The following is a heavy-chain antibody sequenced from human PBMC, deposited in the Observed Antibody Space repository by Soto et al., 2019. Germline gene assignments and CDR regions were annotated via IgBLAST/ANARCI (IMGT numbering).Heavy chain of an antibody. CDR3: ARGRYGDD. V-gene: IGHV1-18*01. J-gene: IGHJ4*02. D-gene: IGHD1-1*01. CDR1: GYGFTTYG. Sequence: QIHLVQSGAEVKKPGASVKVSCKGSGYGFTTYGITWVRQAPGQGLEWMAWISAHNGTTNYAQKLQGRVTVTRDTSTSRADMELRSRKSDDTAVYYCARGRYGDDWGQGARVNVSS. CDR2: ISAHNGTT.